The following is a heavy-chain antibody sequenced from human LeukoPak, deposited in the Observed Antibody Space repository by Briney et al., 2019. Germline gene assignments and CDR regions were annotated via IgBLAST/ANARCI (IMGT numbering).Heavy chain of an antibody. CDR2: ISSSGSTI. CDR1: EFTFSDYY. Sequence: KSGGSLRLSCAASEFTFSDYYMSWIRQAPGKGLEWVSYISSSGSTIYYADSVKGRFTISRDNSKNTLYLQMNSLRAEDTAVYYCAGQWLPQPIDYWGQGTLVTVSS. CDR3: AGQWLPQPIDY. J-gene: IGHJ4*02. V-gene: IGHV3-11*01. D-gene: IGHD6-19*01.